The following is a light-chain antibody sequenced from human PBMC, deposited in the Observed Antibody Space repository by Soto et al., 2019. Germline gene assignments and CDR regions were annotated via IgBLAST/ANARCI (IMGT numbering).Light chain of an antibody. Sequence: DIKMTQSPSTLSSSVGDRVTITCWASQSISSWLAWYQQKPGKAPKLLIYDASSLESGVPSRFSGSGSGTEFTLTISSLQPDDFATYYCQQYNSYPRTFGQGTKVDIK. CDR1: QSISSW. V-gene: IGKV1-5*01. CDR2: DAS. CDR3: QQYNSYPRT. J-gene: IGKJ1*01.